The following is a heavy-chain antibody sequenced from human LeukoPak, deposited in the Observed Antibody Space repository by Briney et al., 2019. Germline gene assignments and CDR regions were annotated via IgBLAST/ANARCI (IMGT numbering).Heavy chain of an antibody. CDR1: GYTFTSYY. V-gene: IGHV1-46*01. CDR3: ARGGLWFGGTLLLHTDPLDY. CDR2: INPSGGST. D-gene: IGHD3-10*01. Sequence: ASVKVSCKASGYTFTSYYMHWVRQAPGQGLEWMGIINPSGGSTSYAQKFQGRVTMTRDTSTSTVYMELSSLRSEDTAVYHCARGGLWFGGTLLLHTDPLDYWGQGTLVTVSS. J-gene: IGHJ4*02.